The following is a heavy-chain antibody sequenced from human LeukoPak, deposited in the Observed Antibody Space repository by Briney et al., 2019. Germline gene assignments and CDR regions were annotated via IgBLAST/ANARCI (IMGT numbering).Heavy chain of an antibody. CDR3: ARQRGYCSGGSCYSDY. CDR2: IYPGDSDT. V-gene: IGHV5-51*01. D-gene: IGHD2-15*01. Sequence: GESLKISCKGSGYSFTIYWIGWVRQMPGKGLEWMGIIYPGDSDTRYSPSFQGQVTISADKSISTAYLQWSSLKASDTAMYYCARQRGYCSGGSCYSDYWGQGTLVTVSS. J-gene: IGHJ4*02. CDR1: GYSFTIYW.